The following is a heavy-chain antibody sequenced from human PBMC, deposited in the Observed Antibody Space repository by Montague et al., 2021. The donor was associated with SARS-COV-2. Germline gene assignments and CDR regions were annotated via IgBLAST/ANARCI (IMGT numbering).Heavy chain of an antibody. CDR3: ARRGTGNYEILDY. CDR1: GGSIRRYY. CDR2: IYDSGGA. V-gene: IGHV4-59*01. D-gene: IGHD3-3*01. J-gene: IGHJ4*02. Sequence: LRLSCAISGGSIRRYYWTWIRQLPGKELEWIGSIYDSGGARYNPSLKSRVSISVDASKNQFSLRVTSVTAADTAVYFCARRGTGNYEILDYWGQGILVTVSS.